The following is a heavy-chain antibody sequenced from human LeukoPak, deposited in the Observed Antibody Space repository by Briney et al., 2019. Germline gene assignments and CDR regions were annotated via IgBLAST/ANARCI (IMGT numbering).Heavy chain of an antibody. CDR3: ARDHYGGLDY. J-gene: IGHJ4*02. CDR2: IYSGGST. Sequence: GGSLRLSCAASGFTVSDNYMNWVRQAPGKGLEWVSAIYSGGSTNYADSVKGRFTISRDNRKNTLYLQMNSLRAEDTAIYYCARDHYGGLDYWGQGTLVTVSS. V-gene: IGHV3-53*01. D-gene: IGHD3-10*01. CDR1: GFTVSDNY.